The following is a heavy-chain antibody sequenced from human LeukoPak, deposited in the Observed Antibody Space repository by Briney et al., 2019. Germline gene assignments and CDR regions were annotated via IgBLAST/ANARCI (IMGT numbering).Heavy chain of an antibody. V-gene: IGHV1-2*02. J-gene: IGHJ3*02. CDR3: ARPDYGGNSGAFDI. CDR1: GYTFTGYY. Sequence: ASVKVSFKASGYTFTGYYMHWVRQAPGQGLEWMGWINPNSGGTNYAQKFQGRVTMTRDTSISKAYMELSRLRSDDTAVYYCARPDYGGNSGAFDIWGQGTMVTVSS. CDR2: INPNSGGT. D-gene: IGHD4-23*01.